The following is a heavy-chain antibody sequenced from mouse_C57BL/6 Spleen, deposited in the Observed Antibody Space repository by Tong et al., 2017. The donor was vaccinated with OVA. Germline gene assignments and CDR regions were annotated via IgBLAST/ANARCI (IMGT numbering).Heavy chain of an antibody. CDR2: INSDGGST. Sequence: EVQLQESGGGLVQPGESLKLSCESNEYEFPSHDMSWVRKTPEKRLELVAAINSDGGSTYYPDTMERRFIISRDNTKKTLYRQMSSLRSEDTALYYCARGYYRSPYYYAMDYWGQGTSVTVYS. J-gene: IGHJ4*01. V-gene: IGHV5-2*01. CDR1: EYEFPSHD. CDR3: ARGYYRSPYYYAMDY. D-gene: IGHD2-14*01.